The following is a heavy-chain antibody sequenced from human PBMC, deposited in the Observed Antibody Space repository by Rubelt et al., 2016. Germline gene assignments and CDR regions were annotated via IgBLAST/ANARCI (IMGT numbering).Heavy chain of an antibody. CDR3: ARVMITFGGVIEVGWFDP. D-gene: IGHD3-16*02. CDR2: ISAYNGNT. Sequence: QVQLVQSGAEVKKPGASVKVSCKASGYTFTSYGISWVRQAPGQGLEWMGWISAYNGNTNYAQKLQGRVTMTTDTSTSKAYMELRSLRADDTAVYYCARVMITFGGVIEVGWFDPWGQGTLVTVSS. CDR1: GYTFTSYG. J-gene: IGHJ5*02. V-gene: IGHV1-18*01.